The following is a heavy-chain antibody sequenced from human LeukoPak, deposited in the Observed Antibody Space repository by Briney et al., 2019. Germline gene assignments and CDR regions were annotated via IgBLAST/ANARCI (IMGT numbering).Heavy chain of an antibody. D-gene: IGHD3-22*01. CDR2: IWYDGSNK. V-gene: IGHV3-33*01. CDR3: ARAYYDSSGYYGYFDY. CDR1: GFTFSSYG. J-gene: IGHJ4*02. Sequence: GGSLRLSCAASGFTFSSYGMHWVRQAPGKGLEWVAVIWYDGSNKYYADSVKGRFTISRDNSKNTLYLQMNSPRAEDTAVYYCARAYYDSSGYYGYFDYWGQGTLVTVPS.